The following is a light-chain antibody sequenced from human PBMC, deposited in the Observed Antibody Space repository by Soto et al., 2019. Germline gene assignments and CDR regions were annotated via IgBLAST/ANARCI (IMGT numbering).Light chain of an antibody. CDR1: SGDVGAYDY. J-gene: IGLJ3*02. CDR2: EVN. V-gene: IGLV2-8*01. Sequence: SALTQPPSASGSPGQSVSISCTGTSGDVGAYDYVSWYQQHPGKAPKLMIYEVNKRPSGVPDRFSGSKSGNTASLTVSGLQAEDEADYYCSSYAGSDILGVFGGGTKLTVL. CDR3: SSYAGSDILGV.